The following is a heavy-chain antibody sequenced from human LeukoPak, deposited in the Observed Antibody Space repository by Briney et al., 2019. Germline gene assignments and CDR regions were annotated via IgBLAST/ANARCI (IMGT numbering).Heavy chain of an antibody. V-gene: IGHV1-69*13. J-gene: IGHJ4*02. Sequence: SVKVSCKASGGTFSSYAISWVRRAPGQGLEWMGGIIPIFGTANYAQKFQGRVTITADESTSTAYMELSSLRSEDTAVYYCASPNDYGEYFDYWGQGTLVTVSS. CDR3: ASPNDYGEYFDY. CDR2: IIPIFGTA. CDR1: GGTFSSYA. D-gene: IGHD4-17*01.